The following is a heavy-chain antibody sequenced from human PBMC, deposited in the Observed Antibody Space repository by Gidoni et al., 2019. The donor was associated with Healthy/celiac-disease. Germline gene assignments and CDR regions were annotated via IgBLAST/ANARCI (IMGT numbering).Heavy chain of an antibody. D-gene: IGHD6-19*01. CDR1: GFTFSDYY. V-gene: IGHV3-11*06. Sequence: QVQLVESGGGLVNPGGSMRLYCAASGFTFSDYYMSWIRQAPGKGLGGVSYISSSSSYTNYADSVKGRFTISRDNAKNSLYLQMHSLRAEDTAVYYCARDWGYSSGGGYYFDYWGQGTLVTVSS. CDR3: ARDWGYSSGGGYYFDY. J-gene: IGHJ4*02. CDR2: ISSSSSYT.